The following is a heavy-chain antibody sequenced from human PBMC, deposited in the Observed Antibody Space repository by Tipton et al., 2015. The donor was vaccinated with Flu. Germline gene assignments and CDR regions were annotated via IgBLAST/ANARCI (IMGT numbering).Heavy chain of an antibody. D-gene: IGHD6-19*01. J-gene: IGHJ4*02. CDR2: FYYSGTT. Sequence: TLSLTCSVSGGSISSYFWSWFRQPPGKALEWIGSFYYSGTTSYNPSLKSRVTIPLDMSKSQFSLQQTSVTAADTAVYYCAKGPYSGDWYRFNYWGQGTLVTVSS. CDR3: AKGPYSGDWYRFNY. V-gene: IGHV4-59*12. CDR1: GGSISSYF.